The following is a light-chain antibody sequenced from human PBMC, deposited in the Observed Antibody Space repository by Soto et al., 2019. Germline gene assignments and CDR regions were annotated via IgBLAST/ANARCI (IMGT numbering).Light chain of an antibody. CDR3: QQRHMWPIT. V-gene: IGKV3-11*01. CDR2: DTS. J-gene: IGKJ5*01. CDR1: QFLSSY. Sequence: EVVLTQSPATLSLAPGERATLSCRASQFLSSYLAWYQQKPGQPPRLLIYDTSNRATGIPPRFSGSGSGTDFTLTISSLEPEDSAVYYCQQRHMWPITFGQGTRLEI.